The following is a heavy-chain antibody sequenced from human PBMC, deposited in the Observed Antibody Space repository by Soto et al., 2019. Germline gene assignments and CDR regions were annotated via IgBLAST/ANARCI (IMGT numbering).Heavy chain of an antibody. Sequence: QVQLQESGPGLVKPSQSLSLTCTVSGGSITSDDYYWSWIRQPPGRGLEWIGYIFYSGSTHYNPSLKSRFIISLDTSKKQVSLKLISVTAADTAVYYCASANCGGDCSYRHDRYYFESWGQGTLVTVSS. D-gene: IGHD2-21*02. CDR3: ASANCGGDCSYRHDRYYFES. V-gene: IGHV4-30-4*01. CDR2: IFYSGST. CDR1: GGSITSDDYY. J-gene: IGHJ4*02.